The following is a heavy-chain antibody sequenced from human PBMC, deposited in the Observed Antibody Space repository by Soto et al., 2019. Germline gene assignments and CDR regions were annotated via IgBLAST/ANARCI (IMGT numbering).Heavy chain of an antibody. CDR2: ISYSGST. V-gene: IGHV4-59*01. CDR1: GASISTYY. Sequence: PSETLSLTCTVSGASISTYYWSWIRQPPGKGLEWIGYISYSGSTNYNPSLKSRVTISFDASKNEISLQVRSATAADAAVYYCARDLMEYCSDGKCNWFDPWGQGTLVT. CDR3: ARDLMEYCSDGKCNWFDP. J-gene: IGHJ5*02. D-gene: IGHD2-15*01.